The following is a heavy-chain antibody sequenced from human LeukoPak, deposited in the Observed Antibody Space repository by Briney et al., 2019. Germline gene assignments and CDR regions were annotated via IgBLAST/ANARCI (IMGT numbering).Heavy chain of an antibody. Sequence: PGGSLRLSCAASGFTFSDYYMSWIRQAPGKGLEWVSAISGSGGSTYYADSVKGRFTISRDNSKNTLYLQMNSLRAEDTAVYYCAKDLDDILTGYYVYWGQGTLVTVSS. V-gene: IGHV3-23*01. CDR2: ISGSGGST. D-gene: IGHD3-9*01. J-gene: IGHJ4*02. CDR1: GFTFSDYY. CDR3: AKDLDDILTGYYVY.